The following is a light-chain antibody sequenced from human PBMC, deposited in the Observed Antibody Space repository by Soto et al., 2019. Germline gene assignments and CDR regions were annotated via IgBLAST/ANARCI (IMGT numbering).Light chain of an antibody. CDR1: QSVSSY. CDR3: QQRSNWPLT. Sequence: ETVLTQSPATLSLSPGERATLSCRASQSVSSYLAWYQQKPGQAPRLLISDASNRATGIPARFSGNGSGTDFTLTISSLEPEDFAVYYCQQRSNWPLTFGGGTKVEIK. V-gene: IGKV3-11*01. CDR2: DAS. J-gene: IGKJ4*01.